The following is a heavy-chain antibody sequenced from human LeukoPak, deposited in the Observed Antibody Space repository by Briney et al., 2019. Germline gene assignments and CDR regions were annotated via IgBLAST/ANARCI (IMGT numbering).Heavy chain of an antibody. D-gene: IGHD2-15*01. Sequence: GGSLRLSCVASGFNFSSYSLNWVRQAPGKGLEWVSYISSSGSTIYYADSVKGRFTISRDNAKNSLYLQMNSLRAEDTAVYYCAMIVVVAATYFDYWGQGTLVTVSS. J-gene: IGHJ4*02. V-gene: IGHV3-48*04. CDR1: GFNFSSYS. CDR2: ISSSGSTI. CDR3: AMIVVVAATYFDY.